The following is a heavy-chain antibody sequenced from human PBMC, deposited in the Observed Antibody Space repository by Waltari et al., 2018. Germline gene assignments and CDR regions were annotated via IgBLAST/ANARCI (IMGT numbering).Heavy chain of an antibody. D-gene: IGHD1-26*01. CDR2: MNPKSGNI. CDR3: AAEKWERQGGYYYFGMDV. V-gene: IGHV1-8*01. Sequence: QVQLVQSGAEVKKPGAAVKVACKASGATSPNSDINWARPAPGHGLGWMGWMNPKSGNIGYAQKFLGRVTTTMDISINTAYMELSRLTSEDTAVYYCAAEKWERQGGYYYFGMDVWGQGTTVTVSS. CDR1: GATSPNSD. J-gene: IGHJ6*02.